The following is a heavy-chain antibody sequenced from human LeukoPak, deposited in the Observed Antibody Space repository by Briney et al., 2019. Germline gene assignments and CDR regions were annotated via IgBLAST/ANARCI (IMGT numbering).Heavy chain of an antibody. V-gene: IGHV3-23*01. J-gene: IGHJ2*01. CDR2: ISGSGGST. Sequence: GGSLRLSCAASGFTFSSYAMSWVRQAPGKGLEWVSAISGSGGSTYYADSVKGRFTISRDNSKNTLYPQMNSLRAEDTAVYYCAKVHSSWTDYWYFDLWGRGTLVTVSS. D-gene: IGHD6-13*01. CDR1: GFTFSSYA. CDR3: AKVHSSWTDYWYFDL.